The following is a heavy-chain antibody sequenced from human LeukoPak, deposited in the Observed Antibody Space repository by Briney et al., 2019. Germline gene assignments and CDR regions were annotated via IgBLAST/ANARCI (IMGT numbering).Heavy chain of an antibody. CDR2: IYYSGST. D-gene: IGHD3-3*01. Sequence: SETLSLTCTVSGRSISSYYWSWIRQPPGKGLEWIGYIYYSGSTNYNPSLKSRDTISVDTSKNLLSLKLSSVTAADTAVYYCARVRSDYDFWSERWFDPWGXGTLVTVSS. J-gene: IGHJ5*02. CDR1: GRSISSYY. CDR3: ARVRSDYDFWSERWFDP. V-gene: IGHV4-59*13.